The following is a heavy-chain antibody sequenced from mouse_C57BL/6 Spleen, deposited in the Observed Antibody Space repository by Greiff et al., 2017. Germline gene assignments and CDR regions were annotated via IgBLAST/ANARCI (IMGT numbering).Heavy chain of an antibody. Sequence: QVQLQQSGAELVRPGASVTLSCKASGYTFTDYEMHWVKQTPVHGLEWIGAIDPETGGTAYNQKFKGKAILTADKSSSTAYMELRSLTSEDSAVYYCTRDYGSSPYAKDYWGQGTSVTVSS. J-gene: IGHJ4*01. V-gene: IGHV1-15*01. CDR1: GYTFTDYE. CDR3: TRDYGSSPYAKDY. D-gene: IGHD1-1*01. CDR2: IDPETGGT.